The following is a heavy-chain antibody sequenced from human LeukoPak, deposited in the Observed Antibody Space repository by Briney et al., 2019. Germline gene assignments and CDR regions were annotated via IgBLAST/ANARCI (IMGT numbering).Heavy chain of an antibody. CDR1: RFTFSSYA. J-gene: IGHJ4*02. CDR2: ISGSGGST. D-gene: IGHD3-22*01. Sequence: GGSLRLSCAASRFTFSSYAMSWVRQAPGKGLEWVSAISGSGGSTYYADSVTGRFTISRDNSKNTLYLQMNSLRAEDTAVYYCAKYQPRYYYDSSGYSDYWGQGALVTVSS. CDR3: AKYQPRYYYDSSGYSDY. V-gene: IGHV3-23*01.